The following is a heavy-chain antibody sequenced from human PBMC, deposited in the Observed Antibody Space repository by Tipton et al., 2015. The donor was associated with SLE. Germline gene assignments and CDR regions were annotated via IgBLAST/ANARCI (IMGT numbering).Heavy chain of an antibody. V-gene: IGHV4-34*01. J-gene: IGHJ2*01. D-gene: IGHD1-14*01. CDR1: GGSFSGYY. CDR3: ARHRGTPRRAFDI. CDR2: INHSGST. Sequence: TLSLTCAVYGGSFSGYYWSWFRLPPGKGLEWIGEINHSGSTNYNPSLKSRVTISVDTSKNQFSLKLSSVTAADTAVYYCARHRGTPRRAFDIWGRGTLVTVS.